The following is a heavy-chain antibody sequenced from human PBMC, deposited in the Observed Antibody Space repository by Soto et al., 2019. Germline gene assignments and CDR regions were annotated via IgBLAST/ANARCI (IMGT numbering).Heavy chain of an antibody. Sequence: QAHLVESGGGVVQPGRSLRLSCAASGFTFTSYGMHWVRQAPGTRLEWVAVISYDGGLQHYADSVKGRFTISRDNSKNMVLLQMNCLRAEDTAVYYCVSDRGYGHASVPYSWGQGTLVSVSS. CDR3: VSDRGYGHASVPYS. CDR2: ISYDGGLQ. D-gene: IGHD5-18*01. J-gene: IGHJ4*02. V-gene: IGHV3-30*03. CDR1: GFTFTSYG.